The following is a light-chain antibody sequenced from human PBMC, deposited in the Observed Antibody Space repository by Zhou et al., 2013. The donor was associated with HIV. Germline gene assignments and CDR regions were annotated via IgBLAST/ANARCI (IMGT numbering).Light chain of an antibody. CDR2: GAS. CDR3: QQYGSSPRT. Sequence: PGERATLSCRASQSVRNYLAWYQQKPGQAPRLLIYGASSRATGIPDRFSGSGSGTDFTLTISRLEPEDFAVYYCQQYGSSPRTFGQGTKVEIK. J-gene: IGKJ1*01. CDR1: QSVRNY. V-gene: IGKV3-20*01.